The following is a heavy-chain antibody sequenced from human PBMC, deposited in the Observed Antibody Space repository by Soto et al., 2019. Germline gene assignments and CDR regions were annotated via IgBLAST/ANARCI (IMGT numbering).Heavy chain of an antibody. CDR1: GFTFSSYA. D-gene: IGHD4-17*01. J-gene: IGHJ4*02. Sequence: GESLKISCAASGFTFSSYAMSWVRQAPGKGLEWVSAISGSGGSTYYADSVKGRFTISRDNSKNTLYLQMNSLRAEDTAVYYCAKAPSDYHLYFDYWGQGTLVTVSS. CDR2: ISGSGGST. CDR3: AKAPSDYHLYFDY. V-gene: IGHV3-23*01.